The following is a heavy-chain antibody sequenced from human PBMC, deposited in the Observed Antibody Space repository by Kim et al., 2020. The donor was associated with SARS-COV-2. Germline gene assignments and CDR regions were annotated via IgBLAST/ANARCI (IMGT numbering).Heavy chain of an antibody. Sequence: SVKVYCKASGGTLSSYAISWVRQAPGQGLEWMGGIIPIFGTANYAQKFQGRVTITADESTSTAYMELSSLSSEDTAVYYCARGRGSGWYYFDYWGQGTLVTVST. CDR3: ARGRGSGWYYFDY. CDR1: GGTLSSYA. J-gene: IGHJ4*02. V-gene: IGHV1-69*13. CDR2: IIPIFGTA. D-gene: IGHD6-19*01.